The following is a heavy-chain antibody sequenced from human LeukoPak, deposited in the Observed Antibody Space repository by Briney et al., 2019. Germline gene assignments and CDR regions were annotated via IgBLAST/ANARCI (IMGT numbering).Heavy chain of an antibody. CDR1: GLTFSRYW. CDR3: ARAGATLDYGDYEVPNYYYYYYMDV. J-gene: IGHJ6*03. CDR2: INEDGSDK. D-gene: IGHD4-17*01. V-gene: IGHV3-7*01. Sequence: PGGSPRLSCAASGLTFSRYWMSWVRQAPGKGLEWVANINEDGSDKNYVDSVKGRFTISRDNAKNSLYLQMNSLRAEDTAVYYCARAGATLDYGDYEVPNYYYYYYMDVWGKGTTVTVSS.